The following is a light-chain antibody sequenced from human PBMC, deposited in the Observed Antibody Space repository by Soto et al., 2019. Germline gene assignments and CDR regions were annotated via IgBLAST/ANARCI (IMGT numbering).Light chain of an antibody. J-gene: IGKJ2*01. CDR2: GAS. Sequence: EIVLTQSPGTLSLSPGERATLSCRASQSVSSTLAWYQHKPGQSPRLLIYGASIRATGIPDRFSGSGSGTDFTLTIRSLEFEHVSLYNCQQFGGPYTFGQGTQLAMK. V-gene: IGKV3-20*01. CDR1: QSVSST. CDR3: QQFGGPYT.